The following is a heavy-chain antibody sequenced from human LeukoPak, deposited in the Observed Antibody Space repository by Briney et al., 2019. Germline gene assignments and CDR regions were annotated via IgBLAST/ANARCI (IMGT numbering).Heavy chain of an antibody. CDR1: GGFISSYF. CDR2: IYTSGST. Sequence: SETLSLTFPVSGGFISSYFRSWIRQPAGKGREWIGRIYTSGSTNYNPSLKSRVTMSVDTSKNQFSLKLSSVTAADTAVYYCAREEYYYGSGSYYGREPFDPWGQGTLVTVSS. D-gene: IGHD3-10*01. J-gene: IGHJ5*02. CDR3: AREEYYYGSGSYYGREPFDP. V-gene: IGHV4-4*07.